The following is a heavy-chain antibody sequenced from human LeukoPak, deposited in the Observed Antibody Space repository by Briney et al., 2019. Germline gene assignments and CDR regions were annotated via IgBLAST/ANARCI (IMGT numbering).Heavy chain of an antibody. CDR2: ISWNSGSI. V-gene: IGHV3-9*01. D-gene: IGHD6-19*01. CDR1: GFTFDDYA. J-gene: IGHJ4*02. Sequence: GGSLRLSCAASGFTFDDYAMHWVRQAPGKGLEWVSGISWNSGSIGYADSVKGRFTISRDNAKNSLYLQMNSLRAEDTALYYCAKGDIAVADLGGQGTLVTVSS. CDR3: AKGDIAVADL.